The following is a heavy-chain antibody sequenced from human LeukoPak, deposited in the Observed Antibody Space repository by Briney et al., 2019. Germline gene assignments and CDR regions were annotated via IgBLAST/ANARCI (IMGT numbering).Heavy chain of an antibody. J-gene: IGHJ4*02. V-gene: IGHV3-23*01. D-gene: IGHD3-9*01. CDR2: IGASGGST. Sequence: GGCLRLSCATSGFTFSSYAMSWVRQAPGKGLEWVSGIGASGGSTYYTDSVKGRFTISRDNSKNTLYLQMNSLRTEDTAVYYCAKAEGYDILTGLDYWGQGTLVTVSA. CDR1: GFTFSSYA. CDR3: AKAEGYDILTGLDY.